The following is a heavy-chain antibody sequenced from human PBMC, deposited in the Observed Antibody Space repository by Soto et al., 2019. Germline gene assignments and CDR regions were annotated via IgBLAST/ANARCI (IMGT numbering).Heavy chain of an antibody. CDR2: ISSSSSTI. V-gene: IGHV3-48*01. CDR3: ARAPTFYDILTGFDY. J-gene: IGHJ4*02. CDR1: GFTFSSYS. D-gene: IGHD3-9*01. Sequence: PGGSLRLSCAASGFTFSSYSMNWVRQAPGKGLEWVSYISSSSSTIYYADSVKGRFTISRDNAKNSLYLQMNSLRAEDTALYYCARAPTFYDILTGFDYWGQGTLVTVSS.